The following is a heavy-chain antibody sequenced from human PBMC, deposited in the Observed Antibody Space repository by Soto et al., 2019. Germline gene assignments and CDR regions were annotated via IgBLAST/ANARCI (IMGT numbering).Heavy chain of an antibody. CDR2: ISYDGSNK. Sequence: GGSLRLSCAASGFTFRSYAMHWVRQAPGKGLEWVAVISYDGSNKYDADSVKGRFTISRDNSKNTLYLQMNSLRAEDTAVYYCARDNDYGDHDGYYFDYWGQGTLVTVSS. V-gene: IGHV3-30-3*01. J-gene: IGHJ4*02. CDR1: GFTFRSYA. CDR3: ARDNDYGDHDGYYFDY. D-gene: IGHD4-17*01.